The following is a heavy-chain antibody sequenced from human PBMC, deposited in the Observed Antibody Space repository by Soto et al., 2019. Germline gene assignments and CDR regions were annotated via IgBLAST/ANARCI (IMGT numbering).Heavy chain of an antibody. CDR1: GFTFSSYW. V-gene: IGHV3-7*01. CDR2: IKQDGSEK. Sequence: GGSLRLSCAASGFTFSSYWMSWVRQAPGKGLEWVANIKQDGSEKYYVDSVKGRFTISRDNAKNSLYLQMNSLRAEDMAVYYCARDQAGGYGVLLDYWGQGTLVTVSS. D-gene: IGHD4-17*01. J-gene: IGHJ4*02. CDR3: ARDQAGGYGVLLDY.